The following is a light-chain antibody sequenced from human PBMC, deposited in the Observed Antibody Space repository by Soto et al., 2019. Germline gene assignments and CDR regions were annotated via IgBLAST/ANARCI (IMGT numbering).Light chain of an antibody. J-gene: IGLJ2*01. CDR3: AAWDDSLNGVV. Sequence: QSVLTQPPSASGTPGQRVTISCSGSSSNIGSNTVNWYQQLPRTAPKLLLYSNNQRPSGVPDRFAGSKAGTSASLAISGLEYEDEADYYCAAWDDSLNGVVFGGGTKLTVL. CDR2: SNN. V-gene: IGLV1-44*01. CDR1: SSNIGSNT.